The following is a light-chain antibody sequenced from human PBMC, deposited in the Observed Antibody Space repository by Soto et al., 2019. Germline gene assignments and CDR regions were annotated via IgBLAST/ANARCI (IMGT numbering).Light chain of an antibody. J-gene: IGKJ1*01. V-gene: IGKV3-15*01. Sequence: EIVLTQSPATLSVSPGERATLSCRASPSVSSNLAWYQHKPGQAPRLLIYGASTRATGIPARFSGSGSGTEFTLTISSLQSEDFAVYYCQQYNNWGTFGQGTKVEIK. CDR2: GAS. CDR1: PSVSSN. CDR3: QQYNNWGT.